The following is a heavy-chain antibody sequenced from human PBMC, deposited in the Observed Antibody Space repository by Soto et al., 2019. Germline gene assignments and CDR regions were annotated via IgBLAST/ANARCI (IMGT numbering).Heavy chain of an antibody. CDR3: ARGRYDILTGYVNYYYYGMEV. CDR2: IIPIFGTA. J-gene: IGHJ6*02. Sequence: SVKVSCKASGGTFSSYAISWVRQTPGQGLEWMGGIIPIFGTANYAQKFQGRVTITADESTSTAYMELSSLRSEDTAVYYCARGRYDILTGYVNYYYYGMEVWGQGTTVTVSS. CDR1: GGTFSSYA. V-gene: IGHV1-69*13. D-gene: IGHD3-9*01.